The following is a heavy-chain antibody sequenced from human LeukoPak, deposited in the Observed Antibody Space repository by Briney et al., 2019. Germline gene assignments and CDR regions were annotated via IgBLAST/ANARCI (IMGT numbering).Heavy chain of an antibody. CDR2: IYTSGST. D-gene: IGHD3-10*01. J-gene: IGHJ4*02. CDR1: GYSISSGYF. V-gene: IGHV4-4*07. CDR3: ARALMVRGAYYFDY. Sequence: SETLSLTCTVSGYSISSGYFWGWIRQPAGKGLEWIGRIYTSGSTNYNPSLKSRVTMSVDTSKNQFSLKLSSVTAADTAVYYCARALMVRGAYYFDYWGQGTLVTVSS.